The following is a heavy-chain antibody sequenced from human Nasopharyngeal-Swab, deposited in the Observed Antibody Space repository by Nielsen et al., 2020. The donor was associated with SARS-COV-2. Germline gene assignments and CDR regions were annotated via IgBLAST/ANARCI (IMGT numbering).Heavy chain of an antibody. J-gene: IGHJ3*02. Sequence: GESLKISCAAPGFTFSSYAVHWVRQAPGKGLEWVAVISYDGSNKYYADSVKGRFTISRDNSKNTLYLQMNSLRAEDTAVYYCARDPDVDIVATDAFDIWGQGTMVTVSS. V-gene: IGHV3-30-3*01. D-gene: IGHD5-12*01. CDR1: GFTFSSYA. CDR2: ISYDGSNK. CDR3: ARDPDVDIVATDAFDI.